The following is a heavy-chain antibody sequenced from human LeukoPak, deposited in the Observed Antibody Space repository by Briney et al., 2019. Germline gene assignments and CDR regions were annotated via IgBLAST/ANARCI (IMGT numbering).Heavy chain of an antibody. J-gene: IGHJ4*02. CDR1: GFTFSAHS. D-gene: IGHD5-18*01. Sequence: SGGSLRLSCAASGFTFSAHSMNWVRQAPGKGLEHVSFISSGSGYIYYADSLKGRLTISRDNAKNSLYLQMNSLRAEDTAVYYCARAQDTAMVISSPTSYYFDYWGQGTLVTVSS. CDR2: ISSGSGYI. V-gene: IGHV3-21*04. CDR3: ARAQDTAMVISSPTSYYFDY.